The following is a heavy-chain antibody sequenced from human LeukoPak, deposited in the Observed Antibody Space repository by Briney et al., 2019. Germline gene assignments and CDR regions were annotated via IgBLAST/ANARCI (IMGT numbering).Heavy chain of an antibody. J-gene: IGHJ6*02. CDR2: RNPNSGRT. V-gene: IGHV1-8*01. Sequence: ASVKVSCKASGYTFTNYDINWVRQATGQGLEWMGWRNPNSGRTGFAQKFQGRLTMTADTSISTAYMELSSLTSDDTAVYYCARGPVSTHGMDVWGLGTTVTVSS. CDR3: ARGPVSTHGMDV. CDR1: GYTFTNYD. D-gene: IGHD6-13*01.